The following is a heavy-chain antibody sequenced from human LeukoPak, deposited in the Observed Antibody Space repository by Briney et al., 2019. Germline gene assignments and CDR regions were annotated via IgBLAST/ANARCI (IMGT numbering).Heavy chain of an antibody. Sequence: TSETLSLTCSVSGGSISSYYWSWIRQPPGKGLEWIGYIYYSGSTNYNPSLESRVTMSVDTSKNQFSLKLSSVTAADTAVYYCARDKGISSAIDLWGQGTLVTASS. CDR1: GGSISSYY. CDR2: IYYSGST. J-gene: IGHJ5*02. D-gene: IGHD6-6*01. CDR3: ARDKGISSAIDL. V-gene: IGHV4-59*01.